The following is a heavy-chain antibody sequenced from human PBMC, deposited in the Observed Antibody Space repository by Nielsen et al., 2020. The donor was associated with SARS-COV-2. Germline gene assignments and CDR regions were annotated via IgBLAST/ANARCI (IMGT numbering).Heavy chain of an antibody. CDR2: INGNSRAI. CDR3: VRDLIKAETIWYFDL. CDR1: GFSFSTQS. V-gene: IGHV3-48*02. Sequence: GESLKISCAASGFSFSTQSMNWVRQAPGKGLEWVSYINGNSRAIYYANSVKGRFIISRDNSKNSLYLQMNSLRDDDTAVYYCVRDLIKAETIWYFDLWGRGTLFTVSA. D-gene: IGHD6-25*01. J-gene: IGHJ2*01.